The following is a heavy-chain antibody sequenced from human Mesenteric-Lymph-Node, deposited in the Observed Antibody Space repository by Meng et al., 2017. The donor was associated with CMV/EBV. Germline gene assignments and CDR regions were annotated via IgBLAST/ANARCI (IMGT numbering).Heavy chain of an antibody. CDR3: ARDGPREHQLAPQYFQY. D-gene: IGHD6-13*01. Sequence: YHFTSCGISWVRQSPGQGLEWMGWISAYNGNTNYAQKFPGRVTMTTDTATTTAYMDLRSLRSDDTAVYHCARDGPREHQLAPQYFQYWGQGTLVTVSS. V-gene: IGHV1-18*01. CDR1: YHFTSCG. CDR2: ISAYNGNT. J-gene: IGHJ1*01.